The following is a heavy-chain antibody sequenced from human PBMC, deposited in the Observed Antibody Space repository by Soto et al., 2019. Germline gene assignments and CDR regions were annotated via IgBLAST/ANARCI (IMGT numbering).Heavy chain of an antibody. CDR2: ISSSSDYI. CDR1: GFTFTSYT. D-gene: IGHD6-13*01. CDR3: ARARVYATGPLDF. Sequence: VGSLRLSCAASGFTFTSYTMNWVRQAPGKGLEWVSSISSSSDYIYYADSMKGRVTISRDNAKNSLFLDMNSLTGEDTAVYYCARARVYATGPLDFWGQGTLVTVSS. V-gene: IGHV3-21*06. J-gene: IGHJ4*02.